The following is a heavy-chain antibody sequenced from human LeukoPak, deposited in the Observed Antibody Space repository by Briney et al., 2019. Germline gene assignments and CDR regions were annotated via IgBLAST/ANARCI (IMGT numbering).Heavy chain of an antibody. V-gene: IGHV5-51*01. CDR1: GYSFTSYW. D-gene: IGHD3-16*02. CDR3: ARHVIGPGDETSWFDP. J-gene: IGHJ5*02. CDR2: IYPGDSDT. Sequence: GESLKISCKGSGYSFTSYWIGWVRQMPRKGLEWMGIIYPGDSDTRYSPSFQGQVTISADKSISTAYLQWSSLKASDTAIYYCARHVIGPGDETSWFDPWGQGTLVTVSS.